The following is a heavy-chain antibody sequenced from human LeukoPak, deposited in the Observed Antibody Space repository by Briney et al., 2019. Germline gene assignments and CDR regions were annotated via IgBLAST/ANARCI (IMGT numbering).Heavy chain of an antibody. D-gene: IGHD3-10*01. CDR3: AKEEAGFGEALDY. J-gene: IGHJ4*02. CDR1: GFTFDDYA. V-gene: IGHV3-9*01. Sequence: GRSLRLSCAASGFTFDDYAMHWVRQAPGKGLEWVSGISWNSGSIGYADSVKGRFTISRDNAKNSLYLQMNSLRAEDTALYYCAKEEAGFGEALDYWGQGTLVTVSS. CDR2: ISWNSGSI.